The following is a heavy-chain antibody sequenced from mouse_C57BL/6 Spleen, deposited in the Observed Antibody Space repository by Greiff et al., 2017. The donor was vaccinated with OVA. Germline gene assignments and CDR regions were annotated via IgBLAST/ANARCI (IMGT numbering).Heavy chain of an antibody. Sequence: VKLMESGAELVKPGASVKLSCKASGYTFTEYTIHWVKQRSGQGLEWIGWFYPGSGSIKYNEKFKDKATLTADKSSSTVYMELSRLTSEDSAVYFCARHGRDYDYDEAWFAYWGQGTLVTVSA. CDR2: FYPGSGSI. J-gene: IGHJ3*01. D-gene: IGHD2-4*01. CDR1: GYTFTEYT. V-gene: IGHV1-62-2*01. CDR3: ARHGRDYDYDEAWFAY.